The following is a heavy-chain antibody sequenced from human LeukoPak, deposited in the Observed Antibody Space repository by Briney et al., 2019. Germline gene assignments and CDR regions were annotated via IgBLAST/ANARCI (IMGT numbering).Heavy chain of an antibody. V-gene: IGHV4-31*03. J-gene: IGHJ4*02. CDR2: IYYSGST. Sequence: PSETLSLTCTVSGGSISSGGYYWSWIRQHPGKGLEWIGYIYYSGSTYYNPSLKSRVTISVDTSKNQFSLKLSSVTAADTAVYYCARSHYYDSKEFDYWGQGTLVTVSS. CDR1: GGSISSGGYY. D-gene: IGHD3-22*01. CDR3: ARSHYYDSKEFDY.